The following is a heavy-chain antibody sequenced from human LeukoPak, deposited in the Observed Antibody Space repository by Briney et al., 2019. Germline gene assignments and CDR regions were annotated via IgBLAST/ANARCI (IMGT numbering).Heavy chain of an antibody. V-gene: IGHV3-33*01. Sequence: PGGSLRLSCAASGFTFSNFGMHWVRRAPGKGLEWVAVVWNDGSDTYHRDSVRGRFIISRDNSKKTLYLQLNDLRAEDTAVYYSARDTGSRWFGPIDYWGQGTLVSVSS. CDR2: VWNDGSDT. CDR3: ARDTGSRWFGPIDY. J-gene: IGHJ4*02. CDR1: GFTFSNFG. D-gene: IGHD6-13*01.